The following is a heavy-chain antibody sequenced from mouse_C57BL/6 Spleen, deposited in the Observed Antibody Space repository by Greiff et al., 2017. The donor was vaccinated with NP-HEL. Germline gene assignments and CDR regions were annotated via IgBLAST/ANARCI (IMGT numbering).Heavy chain of an antibody. CDR3: ARRGWDV. CDR2: IDPSDSET. J-gene: IGHJ3*02. D-gene: IGHD4-1*01. V-gene: IGHV1-52*01. CDR1: GYTFTSYW. Sequence: QVQLQQPGAELVRPGSSVKLSCKASGYTFTSYWMHWVKQRPIQGLDWIGNIDPSDSETHYNQKFKDKATLTVDTSSSTAYMQLSSLTSEDSAVFYCARRGWDVWGQGTLVTVAA.